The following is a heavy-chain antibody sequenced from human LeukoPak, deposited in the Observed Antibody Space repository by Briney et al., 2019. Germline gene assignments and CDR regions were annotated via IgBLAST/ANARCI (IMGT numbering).Heavy chain of an antibody. CDR3: ARFSNYDGSYGYYLDY. V-gene: IGHV4-59*01. CDR2: IYYTGST. J-gene: IGHJ4*02. Sequence: SETLSLTCTVSGGSISNYYWSWIRQFPEKGLEWIAYIYYTGSTNYNPSLNSRVTISVDTSNHHFSLRLSSVTAADTAVYYCARFSNYDGSYGYYLDYWGPGNLVTVSS. CDR1: GGSISNYY. D-gene: IGHD3-16*01.